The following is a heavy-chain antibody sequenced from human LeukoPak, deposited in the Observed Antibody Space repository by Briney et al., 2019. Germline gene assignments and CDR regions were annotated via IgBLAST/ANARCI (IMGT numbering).Heavy chain of an antibody. CDR2: IIPIFGIA. CDR3: ARSTVTTSGWFDP. J-gene: IGHJ5*02. D-gene: IGHD4-17*01. Sequence: GASVRVSFKASGGTFSSYAISWVRQAPGQGLEWMGRIIPIFGIANYAQKFQGRVTITADKSTSTAYMELSSLRSEDTAVYYCARSTVTTSGWFDPWGQGTLVTVSS. V-gene: IGHV1-69*04. CDR1: GGTFSSYA.